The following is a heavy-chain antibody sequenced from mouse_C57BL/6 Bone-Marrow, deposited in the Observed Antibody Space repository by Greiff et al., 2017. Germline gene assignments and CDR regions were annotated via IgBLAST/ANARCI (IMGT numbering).Heavy chain of an antibody. CDR2: IYPGDGDN. D-gene: IGHD4-1*01. Sequence: VQLQQSGAELVKPGASVKISCKVTGYAFSTYWMNWVKQRPGTGLEWIGQIYPGDGDNNYNGKFKGKATLTADTSSSTAYMQLSSLTSEDSTVYFCAIDWDYFDYWGQGTTLTVSS. CDR3: AIDWDYFDY. J-gene: IGHJ2*01. V-gene: IGHV1-80*01. CDR1: GYAFSTYW.